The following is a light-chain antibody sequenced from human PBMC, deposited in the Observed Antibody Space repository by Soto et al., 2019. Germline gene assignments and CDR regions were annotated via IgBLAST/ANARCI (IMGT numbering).Light chain of an antibody. J-gene: IGKJ5*01. V-gene: IGKV1-5*01. CDR1: QSVRSW. CDR2: DAS. CDR3: QQSYSTPIT. Sequence: DIQMTQSPSTLSASVGDRVTITCRASQSVRSWLAWYQQKPGTAPKLLIFDASRLESGVPSRFSGSASGTEFTLTISSLQPDDFATYYCQQSYSTPITFGQGTRLEIK.